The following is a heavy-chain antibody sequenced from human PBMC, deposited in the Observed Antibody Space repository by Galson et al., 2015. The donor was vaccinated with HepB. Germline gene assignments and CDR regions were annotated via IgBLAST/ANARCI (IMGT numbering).Heavy chain of an antibody. Sequence: SVKVSCKASGYTFTTYAMHWVRQAPGQRLEWMGWINAGNGNTKYSQKFQGRVTITRDTSASTAYMELSSLRSEDTAVYYCARALDYLQPGGDRFDYWGQGTLVTVSS. D-gene: IGHD2/OR15-2a*01. CDR2: INAGNGNT. CDR3: ARALDYLQPGGDRFDY. CDR1: GYTFTTYA. V-gene: IGHV1-3*01. J-gene: IGHJ4*02.